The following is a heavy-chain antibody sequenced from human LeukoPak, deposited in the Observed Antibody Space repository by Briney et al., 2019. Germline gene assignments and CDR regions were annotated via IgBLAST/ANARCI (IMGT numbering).Heavy chain of an antibody. CDR3: AKDRSIGTYYTFDH. CDR1: GFTFSSHA. V-gene: IGHV3-30*04. J-gene: IGHJ4*02. CDR2: ISYDGSTK. D-gene: IGHD1-26*01. Sequence: GRSLRLSCAASGFTFSSHALHWVRQAPGKGLEWVAVISYDGSTKYYADSVKGRFTVSRDNSKNSLYLQMSSLTAADTAVYYCAKDRSIGTYYTFDHWGQGTLVTVSS.